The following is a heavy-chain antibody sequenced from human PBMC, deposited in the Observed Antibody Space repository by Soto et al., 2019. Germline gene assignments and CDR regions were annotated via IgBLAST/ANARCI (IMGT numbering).Heavy chain of an antibody. Sequence: PSETLSLTWTVSGGSISSGGYYWSWIRQHPGKGLEWIGYIYYSGSTYYNPSLKSRVTISVDTSRNQFSLTLTSVTAADTAVYYCARDSLTGIWFDPWGQGTLVTVS. CDR1: GGSISSGGYY. D-gene: IGHD2-8*02. CDR2: IYYSGST. J-gene: IGHJ5*02. CDR3: ARDSLTGIWFDP. V-gene: IGHV4-31*02.